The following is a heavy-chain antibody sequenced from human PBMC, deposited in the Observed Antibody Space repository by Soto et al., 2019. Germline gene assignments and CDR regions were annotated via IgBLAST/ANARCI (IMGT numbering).Heavy chain of an antibody. Sequence: SETLSLTCAVSSGSISSSNWWSWVRQPPGKGLEWIGEIYHSGSTNYNPSLKSRVTISVDKSKNQFSLKLSSVTAADTAVYYCARGGRATDNWFDPWGQGTLVTVSS. V-gene: IGHV4-4*02. CDR3: ARGGRATDNWFDP. J-gene: IGHJ5*02. D-gene: IGHD1-26*01. CDR2: IYHSGST. CDR1: SGSISSSNW.